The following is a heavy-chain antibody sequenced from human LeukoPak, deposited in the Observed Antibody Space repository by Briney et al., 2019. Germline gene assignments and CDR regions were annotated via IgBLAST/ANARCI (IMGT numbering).Heavy chain of an antibody. J-gene: IGHJ4*02. CDR3: ARGVGNFRYFFDY. Sequence: PGGSLRLSCAASGFTFSDYYMSWIRQAPGKGLEWVSSISSTGTYIYYGDLVEGRFTISRDNAKNPLYLQMNSLRAEDTAVYYCARGVGNFRYFFDYWGQGTLVTVSS. CDR2: ISSTGTYI. CDR1: GFTFSDYY. V-gene: IGHV3-11*04. D-gene: IGHD2/OR15-2a*01.